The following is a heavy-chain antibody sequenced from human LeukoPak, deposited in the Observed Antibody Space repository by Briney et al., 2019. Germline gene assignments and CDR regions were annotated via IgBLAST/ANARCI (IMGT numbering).Heavy chain of an antibody. J-gene: IGHJ5*02. CDR3: ARGTHIVATIGNWFDP. CDR2: INHSGST. Sequence: SETLSLTCAVYGGSFSGYYWSWIRQPPGKGLEWIGEINHSGSTSYNPSLKSRVTISVDTSKNQFSLKLSSVTAADTAVYYCARGTHIVATIGNWFDPWGQGTLVTVSS. V-gene: IGHV4-34*01. CDR1: GGSFSGYY. D-gene: IGHD5-12*01.